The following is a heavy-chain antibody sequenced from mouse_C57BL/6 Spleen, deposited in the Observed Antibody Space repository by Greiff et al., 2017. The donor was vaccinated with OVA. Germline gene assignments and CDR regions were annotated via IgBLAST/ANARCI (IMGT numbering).Heavy chain of an antibody. Sequence: EVQVVESGGGLVKPGGSLKLSCAASGFTFSSYTMSWVRQTPEKRLEWVATISGGGGNTYYPDSVKGRFTISRDNAKNTLYLQMSSLRSEDTALYYCTRRDGYYFAYWGQGTLVTVSA. CDR2: ISGGGGNT. D-gene: IGHD2-3*01. CDR3: TRRDGYYFAY. J-gene: IGHJ3*01. CDR1: GFTFSSYT. V-gene: IGHV5-9*01.